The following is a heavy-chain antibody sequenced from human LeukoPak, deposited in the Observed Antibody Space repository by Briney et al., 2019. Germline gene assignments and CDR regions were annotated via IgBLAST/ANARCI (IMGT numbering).Heavy chain of an antibody. V-gene: IGHV1-58*02. CDR1: GFTFTSSA. CDR3: AAAEWERPGVDV. J-gene: IGHJ6*02. Sequence: ASVKVSCKASGFTFTSSAMQWVRQARGQRLEWIGWIVVGSGNTNYAQKFQERVTITRDMSTSTAYMELSSLRSEDTAVYYCAAAEWERPGVDVWGQGTTVTVSS. D-gene: IGHD1-26*01. CDR2: IVVGSGNT.